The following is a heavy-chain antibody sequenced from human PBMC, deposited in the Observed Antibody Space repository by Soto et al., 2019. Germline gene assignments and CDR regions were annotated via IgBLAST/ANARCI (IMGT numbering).Heavy chain of an antibody. CDR3: TTDRPTIEYPGVYAFDI. V-gene: IGHV3-15*01. Sequence: GGSLRLSCAASGFTFSNAWMSWVRQAPGKGLEWVGRIKSKTDGGTTDYAAPVKGRFTISRDDSKNTLYLQMNSLKTEDTAVYYCTTDRPTIEYPGVYAFDIWGQGTMVTVSS. J-gene: IGHJ3*02. CDR1: GFTFSNAW. D-gene: IGHD2-8*01. CDR2: IKSKTDGGTT.